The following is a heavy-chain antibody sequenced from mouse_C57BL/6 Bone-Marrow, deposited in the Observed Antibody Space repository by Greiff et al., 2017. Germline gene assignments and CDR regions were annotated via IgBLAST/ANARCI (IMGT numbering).Heavy chain of an antibody. D-gene: IGHD2-4*01. V-gene: IGHV3-6*01. CDR2: ISYGGSN. J-gene: IGHJ3*01. CDR1: GYSITSGYY. Sequence: EVQLVESGPGLVKPSQSLSLTCSVTGYSITSGYYWNWIRQFPGNKLEWMGYISYGGSNNYNPSLKNRISITRDTSKNQFFLKLNSVTTEDTATYYCARGNYDYAWFAYWGQGTLVTVSA. CDR3: ARGNYDYAWFAY.